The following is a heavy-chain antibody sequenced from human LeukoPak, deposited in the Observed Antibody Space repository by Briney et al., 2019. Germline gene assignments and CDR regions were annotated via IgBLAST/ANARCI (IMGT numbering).Heavy chain of an antibody. J-gene: IGHJ6*02. CDR3: ARHSYFHYGMDV. CDR2: IYSTGST. V-gene: IGHV4-4*07. Sequence: SETLSLTCTVSGGSISSFYWSWIRQPAGKGLEWIGRIYSTGSTNYNPSLKSRVTVSVDTSKNQFSLKLSSVTAADTALYYCARHSYFHYGMDVWGQGTTVTVSS. CDR1: GGSISSFY.